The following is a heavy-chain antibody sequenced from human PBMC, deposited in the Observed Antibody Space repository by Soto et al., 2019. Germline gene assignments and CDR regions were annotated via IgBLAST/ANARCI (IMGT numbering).Heavy chain of an antibody. CDR1: GGSFSGYY. V-gene: IGHV4-34*01. CDR3: ARGVYYDFWSGNYYYYGMDV. Sequence: SETLSLTCAVYGGSFSGYYWSWIRQPPGKGLEWIGEINHSGSTNYSPSLKSRVTISVDTSKNQFSLKLSSVTAADTAVYYCARGVYYDFWSGNYYYYGMDVWGQGTTVTVSS. D-gene: IGHD3-3*01. CDR2: INHSGST. J-gene: IGHJ6*02.